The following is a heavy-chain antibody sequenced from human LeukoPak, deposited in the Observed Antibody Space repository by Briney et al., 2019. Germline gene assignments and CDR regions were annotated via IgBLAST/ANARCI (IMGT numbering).Heavy chain of an antibody. CDR3: ARHRGSYYYYYYMHV. CDR1: GYKFTSQW. V-gene: IGHV5-51*01. D-gene: IGHD3-10*01. Sequence: GGSLRLSCKGSGYKFTSQWIGWVRQMPRKGLEWMGIIYPGDSDTRYSPSLQAKLIISVHKSISTPHLQWSSLKASHTAMYYCARHRGSYYYYYYMHVWGKGTSVTVSS. J-gene: IGHJ6*03. CDR2: IYPGDSDT.